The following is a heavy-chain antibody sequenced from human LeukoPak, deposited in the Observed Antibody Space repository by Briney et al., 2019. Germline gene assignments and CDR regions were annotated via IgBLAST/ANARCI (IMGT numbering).Heavy chain of an antibody. CDR2: INWNGGST. CDR1: GFTFDDYG. D-gene: IGHD6-13*01. V-gene: IGHV3-20*04. Sequence: GGSLRLSCAASGFTFDDYGMGWVRQAPGKGLEWVSGINWNGGSTDYADSVKGRFTISRDNAKNSLYLQMNSLRAEDTAVYYCAKVDSSSWSDYYYYYYYMDVWGKGTTVTISS. J-gene: IGHJ6*03. CDR3: AKVDSSSWSDYYYYYYYMDV.